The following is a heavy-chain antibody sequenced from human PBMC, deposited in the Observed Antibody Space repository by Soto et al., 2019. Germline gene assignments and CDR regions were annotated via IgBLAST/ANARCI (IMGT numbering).Heavy chain of an antibody. V-gene: IGHV2-5*02. CDR3: AHSGELCFGELLLKNWFDP. D-gene: IGHD3-10*01. Sequence: QITLKESGPTLVKPTQPLTLTCTFSGFSLSTSGVGVGWIRQPPGKALEWLALIYWDDDKRYSPSLKSRLTITKDTSKNQVVLTMTNMDPVDTATYYCAHSGELCFGELLLKNWFDPWGQGTLVTVSS. CDR2: IYWDDDK. CDR1: GFSLSTSGVG. J-gene: IGHJ5*02.